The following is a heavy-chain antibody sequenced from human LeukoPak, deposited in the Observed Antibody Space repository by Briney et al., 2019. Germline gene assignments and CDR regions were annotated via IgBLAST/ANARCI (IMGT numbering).Heavy chain of an antibody. D-gene: IGHD6-6*01. CDR2: IYYSGST. V-gene: IGHV4-59*08. CDR1: GGSISSYY. Sequence: PSETLSLTCTVSGGSISSYYWSWIRHPPGKGLEWIGYIYYSGSTNYNPSLKSRVTISVDTSKNQFSLKLSSVTAADTAVYYCARGGYSSSSGTLIYYYYYMDVWGKGTTVTVSS. J-gene: IGHJ6*03. CDR3: ARGGYSSSSGTLIYYYYYMDV.